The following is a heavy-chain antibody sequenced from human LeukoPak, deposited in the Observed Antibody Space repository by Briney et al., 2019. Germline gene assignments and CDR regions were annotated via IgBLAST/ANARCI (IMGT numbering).Heavy chain of an antibody. Sequence: GGSLRLSCAASGFTFSSYWMSWVRQAPGKGLEWVSGILGGAGSTYYADSVKGRFTISRDNSKNTMYLQMNSLRAEDTAVYYCAHGSMYQLDYWGQGTLVTVSS. V-gene: IGHV3-23*01. CDR1: GFTFSSYW. D-gene: IGHD2-2*01. J-gene: IGHJ4*02. CDR2: ILGGAGST. CDR3: AHGSMYQLDY.